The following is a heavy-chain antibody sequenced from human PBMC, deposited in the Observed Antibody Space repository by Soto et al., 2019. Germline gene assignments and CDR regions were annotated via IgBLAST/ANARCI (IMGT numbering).Heavy chain of an antibody. D-gene: IGHD3-3*01. V-gene: IGHV4-39*01. CDR3: ASGITIFGVVTLNYFDY. CDR2: IYYSGST. CDR1: GGSISSSSYY. Sequence: SETLSLTCTVSGGSISSSSYYWGWIRQPPGKGLEWIGSIYYSGSTYYNPSLKSRVTISVDTSKNQFSLKLSSVTAADTAVYYCASGITIFGVVTLNYFDYWGQGTLVTVSS. J-gene: IGHJ4*02.